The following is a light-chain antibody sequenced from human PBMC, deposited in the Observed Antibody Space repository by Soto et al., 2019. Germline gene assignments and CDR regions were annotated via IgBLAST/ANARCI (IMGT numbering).Light chain of an antibody. CDR2: LNSDGSH. CDR3: QTWGSCIPVV. CDR1: SGHSSYA. Sequence: QSVLTQSPSASASLGASVKLTCTLSSGHSSYAIAWHQQQPEKGPRYLMKLNSDGSHSKGDGIPDRFSGSSSGAERYLTISSLQSEDEADYYCQTWGSCIPVVFGGGTKLTVL. V-gene: IGLV4-69*01. J-gene: IGLJ2*01.